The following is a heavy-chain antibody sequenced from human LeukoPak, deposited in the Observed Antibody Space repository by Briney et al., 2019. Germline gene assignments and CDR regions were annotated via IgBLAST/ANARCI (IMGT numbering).Heavy chain of an antibody. CDR1: GFTFSSDW. J-gene: IGHJ6*03. D-gene: IGHD6-13*01. CDR3: AREQGYSSSWYTGYYYYYMDV. V-gene: IGHV3-7*01. Sequence: PGGSLRLSCAASGFTFSSDWMSWVRQAPVKGREWVANIKQDGSEKYYVDSVKGRFTISRDNAKNSLYLQMNSLRAEDAAVYYCAREQGYSSSWYTGYYYYYMDVWGKGTTVTVSS. CDR2: IKQDGSEK.